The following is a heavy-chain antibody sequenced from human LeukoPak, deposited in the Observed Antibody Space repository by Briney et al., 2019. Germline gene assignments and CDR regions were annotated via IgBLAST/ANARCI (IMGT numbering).Heavy chain of an antibody. CDR3: ARGRRDYNYEDYFDY. CDR1: GGSISSYY. V-gene: IGHV4-4*07. CDR2: IYTSGST. Sequence: SETLSLTCTVSGGSISSYYRSWIRQPAGKGLEWIGRIYTSGSTNYNPSLKSRVTMSVDTSKNQFSLKLSSVTAADTAVYYCARGRRDYNYEDYFDYWGQGTLVTVSS. J-gene: IGHJ4*02. D-gene: IGHD1-20*01.